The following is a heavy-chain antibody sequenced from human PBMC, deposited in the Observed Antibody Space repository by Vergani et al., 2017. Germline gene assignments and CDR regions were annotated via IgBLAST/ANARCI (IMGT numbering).Heavy chain of an antibody. CDR1: GGSMSGYY. J-gene: IGHJ4*02. V-gene: IGHV4-59*04. D-gene: IGHD3-10*01. CDR3: ARSRIYYGAGSPDY. Sequence: QVRLQESGPGLVKPSETLSLTCSVSGGSMSGYYWSWIRQPPGKELEWIGSIYYSENKFYNPSLESRVTLSIDTTKNQFSLKLKSVTAADTAVYYCARSRIYYGAGSPDYWGQGTLVTVSS. CDR2: IYYSENK.